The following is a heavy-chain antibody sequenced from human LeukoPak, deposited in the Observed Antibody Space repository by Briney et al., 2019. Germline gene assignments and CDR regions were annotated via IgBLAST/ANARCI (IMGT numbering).Heavy chain of an antibody. J-gene: IGHJ4*02. D-gene: IGHD4-17*01. CDR2: IIPILGIA. CDR1: GGTFSSYA. V-gene: IGHV1-69*04. CDR3: ARDGTTVTTRPFDY. Sequence: ASVKVSCKASGGTFSSYAISWARQAPGQGLEWMGRIIPILGIANYAQKFQGRVTITADKSTSTAYMELSSLRSEDTAVYYCARDGTTVTTRPFDYWGQGTLVTVSS.